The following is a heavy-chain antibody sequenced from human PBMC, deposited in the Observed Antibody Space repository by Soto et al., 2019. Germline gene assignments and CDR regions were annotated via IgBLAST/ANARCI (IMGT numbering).Heavy chain of an antibody. CDR2: IIPIFGTA. V-gene: IGHV1-69*13. Sequence: ASVKVSCKASGGTFSSYAISGVRQAPGQGLEWMGGIIPIFGTANYAQKFQGRVTITADESTSTAYMELSSLRSEDTAVYYCARSAEGYDSSGLSAFDPGGQGTLVNVSS. CDR3: ARSAEGYDSSGLSAFDP. CDR1: GGTFSSYA. J-gene: IGHJ5*02. D-gene: IGHD3-22*01.